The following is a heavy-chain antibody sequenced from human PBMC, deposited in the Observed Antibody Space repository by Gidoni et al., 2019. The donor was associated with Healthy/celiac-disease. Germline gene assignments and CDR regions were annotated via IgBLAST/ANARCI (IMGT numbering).Heavy chain of an antibody. V-gene: IGHV4-39*01. CDR1: GGSISSSSYY. J-gene: IGHJ4*02. CDR2: IDYSGST. Sequence: QLQLQESGPGLVKPSETLSLTCTVSGGSISSSSYYWGWIRQPPGKGLEWIGSIDYSGSTYYNPALKSRVTISVDTSKNQFSLKLSSVTAADTAVYYCATQLWSHFDYWGQGTLVTVSS. CDR3: ATQLWSHFDY. D-gene: IGHD5-18*01.